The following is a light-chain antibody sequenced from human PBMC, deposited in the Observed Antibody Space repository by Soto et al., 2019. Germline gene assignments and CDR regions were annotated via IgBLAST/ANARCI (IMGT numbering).Light chain of an antibody. V-gene: IGKV3-20*01. Sequence: EIVLTQSPATLSLSPGERATLSCRASQSFNSIYLAWYQQKPGQAPRLLIYGASSRATGIPDRFSSSGSGADFTLTISRLEPEDFAVYYCHQYDSWTFGQGTKVDIK. J-gene: IGKJ1*01. CDR2: GAS. CDR3: HQYDSWT. CDR1: QSFNSIY.